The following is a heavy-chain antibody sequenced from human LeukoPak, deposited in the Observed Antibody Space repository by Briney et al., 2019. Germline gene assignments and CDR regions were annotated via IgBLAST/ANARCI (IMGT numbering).Heavy chain of an antibody. J-gene: IGHJ6*03. Sequence: SVKVSCKASGGTFSSYAISWVRQAPGQGLEWMGGIIPIFGTANYAQKFQGRVTITADESTSTAYMELSSLRSEDTAVYYCAREHTMVRGAAVYYYYYMDVWGKGTTVTISS. V-gene: IGHV1-69*13. D-gene: IGHD3-10*01. CDR2: IIPIFGTA. CDR1: GGTFSSYA. CDR3: AREHTMVRGAAVYYYYYMDV.